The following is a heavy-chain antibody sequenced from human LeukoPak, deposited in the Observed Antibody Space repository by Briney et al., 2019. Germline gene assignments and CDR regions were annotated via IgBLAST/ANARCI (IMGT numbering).Heavy chain of an antibody. CDR3: ARVAHDFWSGYPYYYYMDV. V-gene: IGHV4-59*01. Sequence: SETLSLTCTVSGGSISSYYWNWIRQPPGKGLEWIGYIYYSGSTNYNPSLKSRVTISVDTSKNQFPLKLSSVTAADTAVYYCARVAHDFWSGYPYYYYMDVWGKGTTVTVSS. J-gene: IGHJ6*03. CDR2: IYYSGST. D-gene: IGHD3-3*01. CDR1: GGSISSYY.